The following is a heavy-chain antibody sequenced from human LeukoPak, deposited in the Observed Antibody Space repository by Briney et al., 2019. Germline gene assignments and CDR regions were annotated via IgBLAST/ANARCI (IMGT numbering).Heavy chain of an antibody. Sequence: GGSLRLSCAASGFTFSSYAMSWVRQAPGKGLEWVSAISGSGGSTYYADSVKGRFTISRDNSKNTLYPQMNSLRAEDTDVYYCAKEHRDYSKRSNWFDPWGQGTLVTVSS. V-gene: IGHV3-23*01. CDR3: AKEHRDYSKRSNWFDP. CDR2: ISGSGGST. J-gene: IGHJ5*02. D-gene: IGHD4-11*01. CDR1: GFTFSSYA.